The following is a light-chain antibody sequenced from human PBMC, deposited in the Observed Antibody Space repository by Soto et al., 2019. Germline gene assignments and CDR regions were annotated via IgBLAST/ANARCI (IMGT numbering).Light chain of an antibody. Sequence: QSALTQPASVSGSPGQSITISCTGTSSDVGGYNYDSWYQQHPGKAPKVMIYDVSNRPSGVSNRFSGSKSGNTASLTISGLQAEDEADYYCSSYTSSSTLLYVFGTGTKLTVL. J-gene: IGLJ1*01. CDR1: SSDVGGYNY. V-gene: IGLV2-14*01. CDR3: SSYTSSSTLLYV. CDR2: DVS.